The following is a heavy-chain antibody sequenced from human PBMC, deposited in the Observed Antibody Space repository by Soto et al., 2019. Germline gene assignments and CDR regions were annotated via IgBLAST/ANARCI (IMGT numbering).Heavy chain of an antibody. CDR3: ARYYGDYFGWFDP. CDR1: GFTFSSYW. J-gene: IGHJ5*02. CDR2: INSDGSST. Sequence: GGSLRLSCAASGFTFSSYWMHWVRQAPGKGLVWVSRINSDGSSTSYADSVKGRFTISRDNAKNTLYLQMNCLRAEYTALYYCARYYGDYFGWFDPWGQGTLVTVSS. D-gene: IGHD4-17*01. V-gene: IGHV3-74*01.